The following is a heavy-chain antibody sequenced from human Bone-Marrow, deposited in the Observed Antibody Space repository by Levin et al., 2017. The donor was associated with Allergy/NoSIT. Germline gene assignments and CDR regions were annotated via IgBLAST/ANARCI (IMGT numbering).Heavy chain of an antibody. CDR2: VNHDGSTI. V-gene: IGHV3-74*01. CDR3: VRDIPGIPSAQFDS. D-gene: IGHD2-2*01. Sequence: PGGSLRLSCAASGFTFGSYWMHWVRQAPGKGLVWVARVNHDGSTIKYEDSVKGRFTVSRDNAKNTLDLQLDRLRVEDTAVYYCVRDIPGIPSAQFDSWGRGILVTVSS. J-gene: IGHJ4*02. CDR1: GFTFGSYW.